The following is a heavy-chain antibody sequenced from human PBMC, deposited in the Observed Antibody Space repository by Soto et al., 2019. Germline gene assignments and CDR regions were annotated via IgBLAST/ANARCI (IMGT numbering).Heavy chain of an antibody. CDR2: IHYSGTS. CDR1: GGSISSYY. V-gene: IGHV4-59*01. D-gene: IGHD1-26*01. Sequence: SETLSLTCTVSGGSISSYYLSWIRQFPGKGLEWIGDIHYSGTSNYNPSLKSRVTISVDTSKNQFSLILRSVTAADTAVYYCARAPLEWELRHFDYWGQGTLVTVSS. J-gene: IGHJ4*02. CDR3: ARAPLEWELRHFDY.